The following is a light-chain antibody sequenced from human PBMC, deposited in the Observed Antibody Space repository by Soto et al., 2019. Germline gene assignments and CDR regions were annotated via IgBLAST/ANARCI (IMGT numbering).Light chain of an antibody. CDR2: DAS. CDR1: QSVSSY. Sequence: EIVLTQSPATLSLSPGERATLSCRASQSVSSYLAWYQQKPGQAPRLLIYDASNRATGIPARFSGSGSETDFTLTISSPEPEDSAVYYCQQRSNWPSLTFGGGTKVDIK. J-gene: IGKJ4*01. CDR3: QQRSNWPSLT. V-gene: IGKV3-11*01.